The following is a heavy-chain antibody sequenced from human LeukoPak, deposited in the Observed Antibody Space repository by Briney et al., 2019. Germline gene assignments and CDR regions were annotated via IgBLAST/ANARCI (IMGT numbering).Heavy chain of an antibody. J-gene: IGHJ5*02. Sequence: PSGTLSLTCAVSGGSISSSNWWSWVRQPPGKALEWIGNIFYSGSTYYSPSLKSRVTISVDTSKNQFSLKLSSVTAADTAVYYCARVTIAAAGTLNWFDPWGQGTLVTVSS. D-gene: IGHD6-13*01. CDR1: GGSISSSNW. CDR3: ARVTIAAAGTLNWFDP. CDR2: IFYSGST. V-gene: IGHV4-4*02.